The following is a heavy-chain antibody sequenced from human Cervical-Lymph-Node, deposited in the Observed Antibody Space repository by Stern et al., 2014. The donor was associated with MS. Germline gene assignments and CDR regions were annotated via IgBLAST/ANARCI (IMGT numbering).Heavy chain of an antibody. V-gene: IGHV4-61*01. CDR3: ARENGXXFDY. CDR2: FYXSGGT. J-gene: IGHJ4*02. CDR1: GDSVTSGTEF. Sequence: QLQLXXXGPGLVKPSETLSLTCQVSGDSVTSGTEFWSWIRQPPGKGLEWIGYFYXSGGTNYNPSLQSRVTISADTSKYXXSLTLTSLTAADTAVYYCARENGXXFDYWGQGILVTVS.